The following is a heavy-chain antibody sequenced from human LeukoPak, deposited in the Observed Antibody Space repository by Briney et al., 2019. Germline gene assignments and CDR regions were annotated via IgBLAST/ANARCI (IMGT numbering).Heavy chain of an antibody. V-gene: IGHV3-23*01. CDR2: ISSSGGST. CDR1: GFTFSSYW. D-gene: IGHD6-13*01. CDR3: AKDGMASSWVYYFDY. J-gene: IGHJ4*02. Sequence: GGSLRLSCAASGFTFSSYWMSWVRQAPGKGLEWVSGISSSGGSTYYADSVKGRFTISRDNSKNTVYLQMNSLRAEDTAVYYCAKDGMASSWVYYFDYWGQGTLVTVSS.